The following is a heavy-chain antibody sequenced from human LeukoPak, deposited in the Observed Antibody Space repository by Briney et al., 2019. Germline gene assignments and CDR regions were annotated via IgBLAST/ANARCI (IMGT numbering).Heavy chain of an antibody. V-gene: IGHV4-39*01. J-gene: IGHJ4*02. D-gene: IGHD6-19*01. CDR2: IFPSGST. Sequence: PSETLSLTCTVSGASISSYYWSWIRQPPGKGLEWIGSIFPSGSTYSNPSLKSRVTISVDTSKNQFSLKLSSVTAADTAMYYCARHGSLSSGLYIRGQGSLVTVSS. CDR1: GASISSYY. CDR3: ARHGSLSSGLYI.